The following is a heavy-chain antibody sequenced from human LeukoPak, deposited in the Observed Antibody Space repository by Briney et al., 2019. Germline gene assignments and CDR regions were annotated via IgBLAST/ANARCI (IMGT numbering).Heavy chain of an antibody. Sequence: SETLSLTCAVYGGSFTDYYWSWIRQPPGKGLEWIGEIHHAGSTNYNPSLKSRVTISVDTSKNQFSLKLSSVTAADTAVYYCARVRYSSSWYWFDPWGQGTLVTVSS. CDR1: GGSFTDYY. CDR3: ARVRYSSSWYWFDP. J-gene: IGHJ5*02. CDR2: IHHAGST. V-gene: IGHV4-34*01. D-gene: IGHD6-13*01.